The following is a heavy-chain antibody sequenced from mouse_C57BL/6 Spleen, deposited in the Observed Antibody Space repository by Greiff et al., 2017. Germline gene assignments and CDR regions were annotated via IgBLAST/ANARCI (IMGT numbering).Heavy chain of an antibody. J-gene: IGHJ1*03. CDR2: IYPRSGNT. CDR3: ARGAGTPLYWYFDV. D-gene: IGHD4-1*01. V-gene: IGHV1-81*01. Sequence: QVTLKESGAELARPGASVKLSCKASGYTFTSYGISWVKQRTGQGLEWIGEIYPRSGNTYYNEKFKGKATLTADKSSSTAYMELRSLTSEDSAVYFCARGAGTPLYWYFDVWGTGTTVTVSS. CDR1: GYTFTSYG.